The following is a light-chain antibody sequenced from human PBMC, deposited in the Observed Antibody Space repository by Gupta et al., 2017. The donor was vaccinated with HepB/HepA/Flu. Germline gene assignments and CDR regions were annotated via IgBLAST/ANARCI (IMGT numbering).Light chain of an antibody. CDR3: QPYKNPPCS. Sequence: EIIMTQSPATLSVSPGERATLSCRASQSVGNNVAWYQHIAGQAPRLLIFGASTRAPGIPARGSGSGSGTDFTLTISSLQSEDFALYYCQPYKNPPCSFGRGTKVEIK. J-gene: IGKJ4*01. CDR1: QSVGNN. CDR2: GAS. V-gene: IGKV3-15*01.